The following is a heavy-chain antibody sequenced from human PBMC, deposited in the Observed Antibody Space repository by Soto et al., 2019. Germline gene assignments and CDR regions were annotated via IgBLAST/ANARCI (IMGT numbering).Heavy chain of an antibody. CDR3: AKYGLTPAGYYYYGMDV. J-gene: IGHJ6*02. CDR2: ISGSGGST. V-gene: IGHV3-23*01. D-gene: IGHD4-17*01. CDR1: GFTFSSYA. Sequence: GGSLRLSCAASGFTFSSYAMSWVRQAPGKGLEWVSAISGSGGSTYYADSVKGRFTISRDNSKNTLYPQMNSLRAEDTAVYYCAKYGLTPAGYYYYGMDVWGQGTTVTVSS.